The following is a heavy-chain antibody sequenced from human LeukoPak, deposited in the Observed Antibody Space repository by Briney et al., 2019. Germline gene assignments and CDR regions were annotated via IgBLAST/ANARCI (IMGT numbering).Heavy chain of an antibody. D-gene: IGHD2-15*01. CDR3: AAVGYCSGGSCNWFDP. V-gene: IGHV1-24*01. CDR1: GYSLSELS. CDR2: FDPEDGET. Sequence: ASVKVSRKVSGYSLSELSIHWVRQAPGKGLEWMGGFDPEDGETIYSQKFQGRLTMTEDTSTDTAYMELSSLRFEDTAVYHCAAVGYCSGGSCNWFDPWGRGTLVAVSA. J-gene: IGHJ5*02.